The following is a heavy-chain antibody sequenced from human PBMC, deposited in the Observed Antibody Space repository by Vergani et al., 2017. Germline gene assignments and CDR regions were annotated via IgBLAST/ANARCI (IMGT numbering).Heavy chain of an antibody. CDR1: GGSISSGDYY. D-gene: IGHD3-3*01. J-gene: IGHJ4*02. CDR2: IYTSGST. Sequence: QVQLQESGPGLVKPSQTLSLTCTVSGGSISSGDYYWSWIRQPPGKGLEWIGRIYTSGSTNYNPSLKSRVTMSVDTSKNQFSLKLSSVTAADTAVYYCARYPVGARPYFDYWGQGTLVTVSS. V-gene: IGHV4-61*02. CDR3: ARYPVGARPYFDY.